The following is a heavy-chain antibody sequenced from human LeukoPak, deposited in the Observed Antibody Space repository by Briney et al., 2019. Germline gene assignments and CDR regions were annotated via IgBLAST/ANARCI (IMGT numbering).Heavy chain of an antibody. CDR1: GGSISSGDYY. V-gene: IGHV4-30-4*01. CDR2: IYYSGST. Sequence: PSQTLSLTCTVSGGSISSGDYYWSWIRQPPGKGLEWIGYIYYSGSTYYNPSLKSRVIISVDTSKNQFSLKLSSVTAADTAVYYCARGGVLRYFDWFGNWFDPWGQGTLVTVSS. D-gene: IGHD3-9*01. CDR3: ARGGVLRYFDWFGNWFDP. J-gene: IGHJ5*02.